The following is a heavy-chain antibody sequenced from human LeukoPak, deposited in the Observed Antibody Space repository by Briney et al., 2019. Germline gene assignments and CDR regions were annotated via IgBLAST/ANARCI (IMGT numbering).Heavy chain of an antibody. J-gene: IGHJ4*02. V-gene: IGHV3-7*01. Sequence: TGGSLRLSCTASGFAFSSDAMNWVRQAPGKGLEWVANIKGDESEKYYVDSVKGRFTISRDNAKNSLYLQMDSLRTDDTAVYYCARGGATTGRFDYWGQGTLVTGSS. CDR1: GFAFSSDA. CDR2: IKGDESEK. D-gene: IGHD4-11*01. CDR3: ARGGATTGRFDY.